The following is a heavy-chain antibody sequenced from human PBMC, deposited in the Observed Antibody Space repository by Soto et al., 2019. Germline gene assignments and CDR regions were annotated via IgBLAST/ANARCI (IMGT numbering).Heavy chain of an antibody. V-gene: IGHV3-23*01. CDR3: AKVSSAWYAGFFDR. D-gene: IGHD2-8*01. J-gene: IGHJ4*02. Sequence: EVQLLESGGGLVQPGGSLRLSCTASGFTFNRHAMTWVSQAPGKGLEWVSGLSDSGGSIYYADSVKGRFTISRDNSMNTLYLQMNTLRAEDTAVYYCAKVSSAWYAGFFDRWGQGTLVTVSS. CDR2: LSDSGGSI. CDR1: GFTFNRHA.